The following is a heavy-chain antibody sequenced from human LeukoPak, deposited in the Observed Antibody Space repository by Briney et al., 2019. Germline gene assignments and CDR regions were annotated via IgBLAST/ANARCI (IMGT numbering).Heavy chain of an antibody. V-gene: IGHV1-18*04. J-gene: IGHJ4*02. D-gene: IGHD2-2*01. CDR3: ARDFSTRHLPDY. CDR2: ISTYNGKT. CDR1: GYTFIDYY. Sequence: ASVKVPCKASGYTFIDYYMHWVRQAPGQGLEWMGWISTYNGKTDYAQNLQGRVTMTTDRSTSTAYMELRNLRSDDTAVYYCARDFSTRHLPDYWGQGTLVTVSS.